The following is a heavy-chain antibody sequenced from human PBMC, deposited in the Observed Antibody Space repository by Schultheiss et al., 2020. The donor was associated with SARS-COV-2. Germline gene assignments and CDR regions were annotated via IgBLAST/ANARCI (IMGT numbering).Heavy chain of an antibody. Sequence: SETLSLTCAVYGGSFSGYYWSWIRQPPGKGLEWIGEINHSGSTNYNPSLKSRVTISVDTSKNQFSLKLSSVTAADTAVYYCARDSSSSGHGAFDIWGQGTMVTVSS. D-gene: IGHD6-6*01. CDR2: INHSGST. J-gene: IGHJ3*02. CDR3: ARDSSSSGHGAFDI. CDR1: GGSFSGYY. V-gene: IGHV4-34*01.